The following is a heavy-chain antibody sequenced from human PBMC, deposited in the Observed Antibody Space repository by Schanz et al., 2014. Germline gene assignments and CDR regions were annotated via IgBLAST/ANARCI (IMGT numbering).Heavy chain of an antibody. Sequence: EVQLMESGGGLVKPGGSLRLSCVASGFAFSSFAMTWVRQAPGRGLEWVSSISTSGTYMYIADSVKGRFTISRDNAKNSLFLQMNSLRAEDTAVYYCARAGYDADNWFDPWGQGTLVTVSS. CDR1: GFAFSSFA. CDR3: ARAGYDADNWFDP. D-gene: IGHD2-2*01. V-gene: IGHV3-21*01. CDR2: ISTSGTYM. J-gene: IGHJ5*02.